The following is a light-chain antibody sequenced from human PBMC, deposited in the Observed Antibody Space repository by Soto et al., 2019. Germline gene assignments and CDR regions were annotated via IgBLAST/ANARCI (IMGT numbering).Light chain of an antibody. J-gene: IGKJ2*01. CDR2: GAS. CDR3: QQGLNWPLT. V-gene: IGKV3-15*01. CDR1: QSITSE. Sequence: EIVMTQSPATLSVSPGETATLSCRASQSITSELAWYQQKPGQPPRLLIYGASTRATGVPARFTGSGSGSEFTLTISGLQSEDFAVYYCQQGLNWPLTFGQGTRLEI.